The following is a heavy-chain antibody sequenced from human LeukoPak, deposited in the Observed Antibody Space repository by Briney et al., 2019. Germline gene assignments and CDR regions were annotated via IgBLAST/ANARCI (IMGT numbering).Heavy chain of an antibody. CDR3: ARDSLWIQNAFDI. CDR2: IYYGGST. J-gene: IGHJ3*02. D-gene: IGHD5-18*01. CDR1: GGSISSSSYY. Sequence: SETLSLTCTVSGGSISSSSYYWGWIRQPPEKGLEWIGSIYYGGSTYYNPSLKSRVTISVDTSKNQFSLKLRSVTAADTAVYYCARDSLWIQNAFDIWGQGTMVTVSS. V-gene: IGHV4-39*07.